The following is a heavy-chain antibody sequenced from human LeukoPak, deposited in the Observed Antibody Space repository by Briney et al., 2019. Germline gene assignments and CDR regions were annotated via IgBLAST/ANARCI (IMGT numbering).Heavy chain of an antibody. CDR3: ARGSYDIAFDI. J-gene: IGHJ3*02. CDR2: IHWNGGST. CDR1: GFTFYDYG. D-gene: IGHD1-26*01. V-gene: IGHV3-20*04. Sequence: PGGSLKLSCAASGFTFYDYGMSWVRQAPGKGLEWVSGIHWNGGSTGYADSVKGRFTISRDNAKNSLYLQMNSLRAEDTALYYCARGSYDIAFDIWGQGTMVTVSS.